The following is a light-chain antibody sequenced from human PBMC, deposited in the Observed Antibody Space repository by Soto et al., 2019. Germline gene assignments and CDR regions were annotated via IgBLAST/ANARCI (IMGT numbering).Light chain of an antibody. CDR1: QGISSF. CDR3: QQVESYPST. J-gene: IGKJ4*01. CDR2: AAS. V-gene: IGKV1-9*01. Sequence: IQLTQTPSSLSASVGERVTITCRASQGISSFLAWYQQKPGKAPKLLIYAASSLQSGVPSRFSGSGFGTDFTLTITSLQPEDFATYYCQQVESYPSTFGGGTKVDI.